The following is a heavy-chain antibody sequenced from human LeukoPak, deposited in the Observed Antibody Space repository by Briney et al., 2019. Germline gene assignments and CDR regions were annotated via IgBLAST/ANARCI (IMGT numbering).Heavy chain of an antibody. D-gene: IGHD6-13*01. V-gene: IGHV3-21*01. CDR3: ARADSSSWKIYFDY. J-gene: IGHJ4*02. Sequence: GGSLRLSCAASGFTLSSYSMNWVRQAPGKGLEWVSSISSSSSYIYYADSVKGRFTISRDNAKNSLYLQMNSLRAEDTAVYYCARADSSSWKIYFDYWGQGTLVTVSS. CDR1: GFTLSSYS. CDR2: ISSSSSYI.